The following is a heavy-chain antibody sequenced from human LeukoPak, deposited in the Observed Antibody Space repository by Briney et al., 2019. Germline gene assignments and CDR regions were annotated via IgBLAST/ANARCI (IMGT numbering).Heavy chain of an antibody. Sequence: PGGSLRLSCAASGFTFSNAWMSWVRQAPGKGLEWVGRIKSKTDGGTTDYAAPVKGRFTISRDDSKNTLYLQMNSLKTEDTAVYYCTTDVGWELDYFDYWGQGTLVTVSS. CDR1: GFTFSNAW. V-gene: IGHV3-15*01. D-gene: IGHD1-26*01. CDR3: TTDVGWELDYFDY. J-gene: IGHJ4*02. CDR2: IKSKTDGGTT.